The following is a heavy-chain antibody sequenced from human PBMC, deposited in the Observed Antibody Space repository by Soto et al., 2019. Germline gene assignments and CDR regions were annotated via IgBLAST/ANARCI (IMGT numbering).Heavy chain of an antibody. J-gene: IGHJ4*02. Sequence: LSLTYTVSGGAVSSSSYYWGWIRQPPGKGLEWIGSIYYSGSTYYNPSLKSRVTISVDTSKNQFSLKLSSVTAADTAVYSCARHTPVISISDHWGQGTLVTVSS. CDR3: ARHTPVISISDH. CDR2: IYYSGST. D-gene: IGHD2-15*01. V-gene: IGHV4-39*01. CDR1: GGAVSSSSYY.